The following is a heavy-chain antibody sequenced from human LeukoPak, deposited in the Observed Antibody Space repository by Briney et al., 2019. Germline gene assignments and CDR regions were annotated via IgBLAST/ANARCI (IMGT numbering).Heavy chain of an antibody. V-gene: IGHV4-39*02. CDR2: VYYSGST. CDR3: ARRDSGWNYFDY. Sequence: PSETLSLTCTVSGGSISSSSYYWGWIRQPPGKGLEWIGSVYYSGSTYYNPSLKSRVTISVDTSKNHLSLNLTSVLAADTAMYYCARRDSGWNYFDYWGQGNLVTVSS. CDR1: GGSISSSSYY. D-gene: IGHD5-12*01. J-gene: IGHJ4*02.